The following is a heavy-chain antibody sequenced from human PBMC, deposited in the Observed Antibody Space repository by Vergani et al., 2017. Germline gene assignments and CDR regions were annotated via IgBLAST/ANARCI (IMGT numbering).Heavy chain of an antibody. Sequence: EVQLLESGGGLVQPGGSLRLSCAASGFTFSSYAMSWVRQAPGKGLEWVSAISGSGGSTYYADSVTGRFTISSDNSKNTLYLQMNSLRAEDTAVYYCAKDLYGHTVTFFDYWGQGTLVTVSS. V-gene: IGHV3-23*01. CDR3: AKDLYGHTVTFFDY. CDR2: ISGSGGST. J-gene: IGHJ4*02. CDR1: GFTFSSYA. D-gene: IGHD4-11*01.